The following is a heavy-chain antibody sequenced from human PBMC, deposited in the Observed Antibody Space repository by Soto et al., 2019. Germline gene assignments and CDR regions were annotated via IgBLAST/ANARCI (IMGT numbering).Heavy chain of an antibody. CDR1: GFMFNSYA. J-gene: IGHJ2*01. D-gene: IGHD2-21*02. V-gene: IGHV3-64*01. Sequence: EVQLVESGGGLVQPGGSLRLSCAASGFMFNSYAVHWVRQAPGKGLEYVSAISSLGDSTFYANSVKDRFTISRDNSKNTLYLQMGSLRAEDMAVYYCARRTAGWYFDLWGRGTLVTVSS. CDR3: ARRTAGWYFDL. CDR2: ISSLGDST.